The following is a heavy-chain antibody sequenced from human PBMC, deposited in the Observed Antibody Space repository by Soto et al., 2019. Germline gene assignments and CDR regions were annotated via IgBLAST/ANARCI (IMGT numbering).Heavy chain of an antibody. J-gene: IGHJ5*02. CDR3: AHKMDTVDWFGP. CDR2: IYWSDDK. CDR1: GFSLSGGGVG. V-gene: IGHV2-5*01. D-gene: IGHD5-18*01. Sequence: QITLKESGPTLVKPTQTLTLTCTFSGFSLSGGGVGVGWIRQPPGKALEWVALIYWSDDKRYSPSLKSRLTSPKDTSKNQVVLTMTNMDPEDTATYYCAHKMDTVDWFGPWGRGTLVTVSS.